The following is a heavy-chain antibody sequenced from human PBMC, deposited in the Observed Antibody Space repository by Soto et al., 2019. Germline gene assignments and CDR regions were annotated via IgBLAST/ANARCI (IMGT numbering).Heavy chain of an antibody. CDR3: ARAASYYDSFDY. CDR2: INPSGGTT. V-gene: IGHV1-46*01. J-gene: IGHJ4*02. CDR1: GYTFTDYY. D-gene: IGHD3-22*01. Sequence: GASVKVSCKASGYTFTDYYMHWMRQAPGQGLEWMGIINPSGGTTTYAQKFQGRVTMTRDTSTSTVYMDLSSLRSEDTAVYYCARAASYYDSFDYWGQGTLVTVYS.